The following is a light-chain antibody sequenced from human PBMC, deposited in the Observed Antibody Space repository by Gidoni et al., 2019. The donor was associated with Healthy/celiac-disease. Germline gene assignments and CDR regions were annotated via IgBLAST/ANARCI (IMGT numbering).Light chain of an antibody. CDR1: QSISSY. Sequence: DIQMTQSPSSLSASVGDRVTITCRAIQSISSYLNWYQQKPGKAPKLLIYAASSLQSGVPSRFSGSGSETDFTLTISSLQPEDFATYYCQQSYSTPPYTFGQGTKLEIK. CDR2: AAS. CDR3: QQSYSTPPYT. V-gene: IGKV1-39*01. J-gene: IGKJ2*01.